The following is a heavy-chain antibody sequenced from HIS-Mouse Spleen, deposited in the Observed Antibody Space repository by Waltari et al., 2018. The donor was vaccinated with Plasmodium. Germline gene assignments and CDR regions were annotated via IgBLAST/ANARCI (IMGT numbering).Heavy chain of an antibody. Sequence: QVQLVQSGAEVKKPGSSVKVSCKASGGPFSSYAISWVRQAPGKGLEWMGRIITILGIANYAQKFQGRVTITADKSTSTAYMELSSLRSEDTAVYYCARGGATGEAFTLDYWGQGTLVTVSS. D-gene: IGHD7-27*01. J-gene: IGHJ4*02. CDR1: GGPFSSYA. CDR3: ARGGATGEAFTLDY. V-gene: IGHV1-69*04. CDR2: IITILGIA.